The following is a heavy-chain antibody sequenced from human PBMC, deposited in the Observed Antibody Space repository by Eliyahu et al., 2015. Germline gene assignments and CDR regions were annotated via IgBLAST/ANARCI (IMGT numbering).Heavy chain of an antibody. CDR3: ARAGYGDYGLDY. CDR1: GXSFSGYY. V-gene: IGHV4-34*01. D-gene: IGHD4-17*01. J-gene: IGHJ4*02. Sequence: QVQLQQWGAGLLKPSETLSLTCAVYGXSFSGYYWSWIRQPPGKGLEWIGEINHSGSTNYNPSLKSRVTISVDTSKNQFSLKLSSVTAADTAVYYCARAGYGDYGLDYWGQGTLVTVSS. CDR2: INHSGST.